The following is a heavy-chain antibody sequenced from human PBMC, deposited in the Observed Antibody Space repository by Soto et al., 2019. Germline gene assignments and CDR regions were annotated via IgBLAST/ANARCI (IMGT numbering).Heavy chain of an antibody. V-gene: IGHV3-15*06. CDR1: DFTFSNAW. J-gene: IGHJ6*02. CDR3: TDGLDV. CDR2: ITSKADGGTT. Sequence: EVQLVESGGGLVKPGGSLRLSCAASDFTFSNAWMSWVRQAPGKGLEWVGRITSKADGGTTHYAAPVKGRFTISRDDVENMVFLQMNSLKTEDTAVYYCTDGLDVWGLGTTVTVSS.